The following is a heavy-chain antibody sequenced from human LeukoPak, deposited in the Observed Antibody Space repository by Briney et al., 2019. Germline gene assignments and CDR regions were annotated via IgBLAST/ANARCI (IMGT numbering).Heavy chain of an antibody. Sequence: GEALQISFKGSCYGFTSYWIGWGRRMPGKGREGRGIIYPGDSDTRYSPSFQGQVTISAAKSISTAYLQWSSLKASDTAMYYCARAKYYYDSSGQLIDYWGQGTLVTVSS. CDR2: IYPGDSDT. V-gene: IGHV5-51*01. J-gene: IGHJ4*02. CDR3: ARAKYYYDSSGQLIDY. D-gene: IGHD3-22*01. CDR1: CYGFTSYW.